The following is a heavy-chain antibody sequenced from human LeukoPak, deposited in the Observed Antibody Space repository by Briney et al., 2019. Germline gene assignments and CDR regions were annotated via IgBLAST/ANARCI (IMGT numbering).Heavy chain of an antibody. CDR3: ARLVYSSGWHGIDY. V-gene: IGHV5-51*01. D-gene: IGHD6-19*01. Sequence: GESLKISCKGSGYTFTTYWIAWVRQMPGKGLEWMGMIYPGDSDSRNSPSLQGQVTISADKSISTAYLQWSSLKASDTAMYYCARLVYSSGWHGIDYWGQGTMVTVSS. J-gene: IGHJ4*02. CDR1: GYTFTTYW. CDR2: IYPGDSDS.